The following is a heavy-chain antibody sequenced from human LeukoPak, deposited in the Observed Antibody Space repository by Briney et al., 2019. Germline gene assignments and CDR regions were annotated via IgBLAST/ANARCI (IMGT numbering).Heavy chain of an antibody. D-gene: IGHD2-2*01. J-gene: IGHJ4*02. CDR3: AGGPVPAATYDY. CDR1: GGSFSGYY. CDR2: INRSGST. Sequence: PSETLSLTCAVYGGSFSGYYWSWIRQPPGKGLEWIGEINRSGSTNYNPSLKSRVTISVDTSKNQFSLKLSSVTAADTAVYYCAGGPVPAATYDYWGQGTLVTVSS. V-gene: IGHV4-34*01.